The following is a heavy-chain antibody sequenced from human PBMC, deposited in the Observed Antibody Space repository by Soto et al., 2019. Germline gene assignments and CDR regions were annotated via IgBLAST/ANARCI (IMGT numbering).Heavy chain of an antibody. CDR1: GFDFSNTW. J-gene: IGHJ4*02. Sequence: GGSLRLSCATSGFDFSNTWIHWVRQVPGQGLVWVSRINSDGSSIIYADSVKGRFTLSRDNAKNTAHLQMSSLRVEDTAVYYCVRDFYHTIDSWGQGIPVTVSS. CDR2: INSDGSSI. V-gene: IGHV3-74*01. CDR3: VRDFYHTIDS. D-gene: IGHD3-16*02.